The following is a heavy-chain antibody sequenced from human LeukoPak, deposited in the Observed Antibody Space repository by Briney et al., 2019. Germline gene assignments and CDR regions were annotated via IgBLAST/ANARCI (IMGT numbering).Heavy chain of an antibody. CDR1: GFSFSSFA. J-gene: IGHJ4*02. D-gene: IGHD3-10*01. Sequence: GGSLRLSCAASGFSFSSFAMHWVRQAPGKGLEWVAVIWYDGSNKYYADSVKGRFTISRDNSKNTLYLQMNSLRAEDTAVYYCARDRLVRGVGSAVFDYWGQGTLVTVSS. CDR3: ARDRLVRGVGSAVFDY. V-gene: IGHV3-33*08. CDR2: IWYDGSNK.